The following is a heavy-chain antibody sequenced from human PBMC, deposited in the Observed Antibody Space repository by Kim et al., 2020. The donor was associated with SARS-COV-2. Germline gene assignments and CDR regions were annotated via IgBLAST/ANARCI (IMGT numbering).Heavy chain of an antibody. J-gene: IGHJ4*02. Sequence: SVKVSCKASGGTFSSYAISWVRQAPGQGLEWMGGIIPIFGTANYAQKFQGRVTITADESTSTAYMELSSLRSEDTAVYYCASVSKGDGYNPKDYWGQGTLVTVSS. CDR2: IIPIFGTA. CDR3: ASVSKGDGYNPKDY. CDR1: GGTFSSYA. D-gene: IGHD5-12*01. V-gene: IGHV1-69*13.